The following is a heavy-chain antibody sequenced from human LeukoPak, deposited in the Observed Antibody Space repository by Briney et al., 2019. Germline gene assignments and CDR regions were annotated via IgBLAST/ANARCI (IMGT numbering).Heavy chain of an antibody. D-gene: IGHD3-10*01. J-gene: IGHJ4*02. V-gene: IGHV4-39*07. CDR3: ARVRSPPVGAYGSGSYPFGVEIFDY. Sequence: PSETLSLTCTVSGGSISSSSYYWGWIRQPPGKGLEWIGSIYYSGSTYYNPSLKSRVTISVDTSKNQFSLKLSSVTAADTAVYYCARVRSPPVGAYGSGSYPFGVEIFDYWGQGTLVTVSS. CDR1: GGSISSSSYY. CDR2: IYYSGST.